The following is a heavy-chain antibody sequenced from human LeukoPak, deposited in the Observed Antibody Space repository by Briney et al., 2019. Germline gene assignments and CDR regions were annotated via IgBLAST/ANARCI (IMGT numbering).Heavy chain of an antibody. J-gene: IGHJ4*02. CDR2: ISGIGGST. CDR3: AKVPDDCISIRCYNSPFDN. CDR1: GFTLSSCA. V-gene: IGHV3-23*01. D-gene: IGHD2-2*02. Sequence: GGSLRLSCAASGFTLSSCAMSWVRQAPGKGLEWVSTISGIGGSTYYADSVKGRFTIARDNSKNTVYLQIKNLSAEDTAVYYCAKVPDDCISIRCYNSPFDNWGQGTLVTVSS.